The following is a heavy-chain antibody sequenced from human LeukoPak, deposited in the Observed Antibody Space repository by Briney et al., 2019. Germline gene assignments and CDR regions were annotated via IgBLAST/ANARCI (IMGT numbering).Heavy chain of an antibody. Sequence: PGRSLRLSCAASGFTFSSYGMHWVRQAPGKGLEWVAVISYDGSNKYYADSVKGRFTISRDNSKNTLYLQMNSLRAEDTAVYYCARARYCSTTRCNYMDVWGKGTTVTVSS. D-gene: IGHD2-2*01. V-gene: IGHV3-30*03. CDR1: GFTFSSYG. CDR2: ISYDGSNK. CDR3: ARARYCSTTRCNYMDV. J-gene: IGHJ6*03.